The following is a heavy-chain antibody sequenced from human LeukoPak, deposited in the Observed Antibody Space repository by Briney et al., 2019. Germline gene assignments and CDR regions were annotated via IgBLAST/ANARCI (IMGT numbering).Heavy chain of an antibody. D-gene: IGHD4-17*01. V-gene: IGHV4-39*07. CDR3: ARRGTTVTTFGYPPRNWFDP. CDR1: GGSISSSSYY. J-gene: IGHJ5*02. Sequence: SETLSLTCTVSGGSISSSSYYWGWIRQPPGKGLEWIGSIYYSGSTYYNPSLKSRVTISVDTSKNQFSLKLSSVTAADTAVYYCARRGTTVTTFGYPPRNWFDPWGQGTLVTVSS. CDR2: IYYSGST.